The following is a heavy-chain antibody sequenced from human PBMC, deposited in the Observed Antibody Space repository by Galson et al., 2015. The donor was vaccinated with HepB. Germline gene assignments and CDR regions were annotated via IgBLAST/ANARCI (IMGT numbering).Heavy chain of an antibody. V-gene: IGHV1-69*04. CDR1: GGTFSSYA. Sequence: SVKVSCKASGGTFSSYAISWVRQAPGQGLEWMGRIIPILGIANYAQKFQGRVTITADKSTSTAYMELSSLRSEDTAVYYCARELVAGLREYYFDYWGQGTLVTVSS. J-gene: IGHJ4*02. D-gene: IGHD6-19*01. CDR3: ARELVAGLREYYFDY. CDR2: IIPILGIA.